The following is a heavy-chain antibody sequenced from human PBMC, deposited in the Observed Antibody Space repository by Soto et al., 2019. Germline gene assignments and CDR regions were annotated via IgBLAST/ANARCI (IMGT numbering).Heavy chain of an antibody. J-gene: IGHJ5*02. Sequence: SETQCLTCGVSGGSIGGGGGTWVRQPPGKGLEWIGEILYSGTTHYNSSLNSRVSISIDKSKKQFSLNLSSVTAADTAVYYCARVAIFGVVTLSLWFDPWGQGTPVTVSS. D-gene: IGHD3-3*01. CDR2: ILYSGTT. V-gene: IGHV4-4*02. CDR1: GGSIGGGG. CDR3: ARVAIFGVVTLSLWFDP.